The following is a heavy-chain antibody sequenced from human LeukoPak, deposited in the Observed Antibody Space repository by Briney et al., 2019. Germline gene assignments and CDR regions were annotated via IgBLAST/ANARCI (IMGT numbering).Heavy chain of an antibody. V-gene: IGHV3-30*03. D-gene: IGHD2-2*01. CDR1: GFIFSSYS. CDR2: ISSDGSNK. J-gene: IGHJ4*02. CDR3: ARDEYLWVVIQLGLFDY. Sequence: GGSLRLSCAASGFIFSSYSVNWVRQAPGKGLEWVAVISSDGSNKYYADSVKGRFIISRDNSKNTLYLQMNSLRAEDTAVYYCARDEYLWVVIQLGLFDYWGQGTLVTVSS.